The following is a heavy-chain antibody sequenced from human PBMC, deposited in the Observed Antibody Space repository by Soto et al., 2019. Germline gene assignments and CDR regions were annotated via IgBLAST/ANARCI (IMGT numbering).Heavy chain of an antibody. CDR2: IIPILGIA. D-gene: IGHD6-19*01. J-gene: IGHJ3*02. V-gene: IGHV1-69*04. CDR1: GGTFSSYT. CDR3: ARDLATIAVAEDDAFDI. Sequence: SVKVSCKASGGTFSSYTISWVRQAPGQGLEWMGRIIPILGIANYAQKFQGRVTITADKSTSTAYMELSSLRSEDTAVYYCARDLATIAVAEDDAFDIWGQGTMVTVSS.